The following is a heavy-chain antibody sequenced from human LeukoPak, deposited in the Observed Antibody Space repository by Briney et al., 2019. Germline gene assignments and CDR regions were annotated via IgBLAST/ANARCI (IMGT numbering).Heavy chain of an antibody. Sequence: SETLSLTCTVSGGSISSYYWSWIRQPPGKGLEWIGYIYYSGSTNYNPSLKSRVTISVDTSKNQFSLKLSSVTAADTAVYYCARQGALPDYWGQGTLVTVSS. V-gene: IGHV4-59*08. CDR2: IYYSGST. D-gene: IGHD1-26*01. CDR3: ARQGALPDY. J-gene: IGHJ4*02. CDR1: GGSISSYY.